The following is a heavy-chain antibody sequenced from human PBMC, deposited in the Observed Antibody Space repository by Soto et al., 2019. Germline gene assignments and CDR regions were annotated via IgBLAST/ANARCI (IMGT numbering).Heavy chain of an antibody. D-gene: IGHD2-15*01. V-gene: IGHV1-18*01. CDR3: VRCYCSVGSCYACWHFDL. CDR1: GYTFSDYA. J-gene: IGHJ2*01. CDR2: ISASTRNT. Sequence: QVQLVQSGGEVKKPGASVKVSCQASGYTFSDYAISWVRQAPGQGLEWMGWISASTRNTDQAQNFQGRVIMTLDTSTNTAYMALRSRRSDDTDVYYCVRCYCSVGSCYACWHFDLWGRGPLVTVSS.